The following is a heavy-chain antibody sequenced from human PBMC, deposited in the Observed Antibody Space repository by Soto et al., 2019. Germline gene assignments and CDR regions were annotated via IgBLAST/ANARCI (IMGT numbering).Heavy chain of an antibody. CDR2: FDPEDGET. J-gene: IGHJ4*02. CDR1: GYTLTELS. Sequence: QVQLVQSGAEVKKPGASVKVSCKVSGYTLTELSMHWVRQAPGKGLEWMGGFDPEDGETIYGQKFQGRVTVTEDTSTDTAYMELSSLRSEDTAVYYCATDPGGYSGYDWPRGYWGQGTLVTVSS. D-gene: IGHD5-12*01. CDR3: ATDPGGYSGYDWPRGY. V-gene: IGHV1-24*01.